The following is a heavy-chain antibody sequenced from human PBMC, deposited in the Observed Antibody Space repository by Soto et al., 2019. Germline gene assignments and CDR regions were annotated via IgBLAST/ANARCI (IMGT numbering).Heavy chain of an antibody. D-gene: IGHD5-12*01. V-gene: IGHV3-30*18. Sequence: GGSLRLSCAASGFTFSSFGINWVRQAPGKGLEWVAVMAYDGSNDYYADSVRCRFTIHRDKSKSKVYLQMNSLIPEETAVYYCAKNTVGLSRYYYYRWDVWGQGTTVTVSS. J-gene: IGHJ6*02. CDR3: AKNTVGLSRYYYYRWDV. CDR1: GFTFSSFG. CDR2: MAYDGSND.